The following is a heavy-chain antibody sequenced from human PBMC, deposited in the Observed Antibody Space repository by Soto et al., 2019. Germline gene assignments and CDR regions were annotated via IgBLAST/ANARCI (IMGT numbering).Heavy chain of an antibody. CDR2: ISPDNGNT. J-gene: IGHJ6*02. V-gene: IGHV1-18*01. CDR3: ARALGYSGYAGMDV. Sequence: QVKLVESEGEVKKPGASVKVSCKASGYTFTIYGINWVRQAPGQGLEWMGWISPDNGNTNYAQKLQGRVTMTTDTSTSTAYMELRSLRSDDTAVYYCARALGYSGYAGMDVWGQGTTVTVSS. CDR1: GYTFTIYG. D-gene: IGHD5-12*01.